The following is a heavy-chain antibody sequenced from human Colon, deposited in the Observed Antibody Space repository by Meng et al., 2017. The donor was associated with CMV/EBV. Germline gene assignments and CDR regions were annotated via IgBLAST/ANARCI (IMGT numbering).Heavy chain of an antibody. CDR3: ARDPFWSGYPPSDYYGMDV. J-gene: IGHJ6*02. CDR1: GFTFSSYA. Sequence: GGSLRLSCAASGFTFSSYAMHWVRQAPGKGLEWVAVISYDGSNKYYADSVKGRFTISRDNSKNTLYLQMNSLRAEDTAVYYCARDPFWSGYPPSDYYGMDVWGQGTMVTVSS. CDR2: ISYDGSNK. V-gene: IGHV3-30*04. D-gene: IGHD3-3*01.